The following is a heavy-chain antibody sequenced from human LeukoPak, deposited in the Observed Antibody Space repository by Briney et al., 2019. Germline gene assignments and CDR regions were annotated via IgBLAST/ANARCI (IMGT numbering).Heavy chain of an antibody. V-gene: IGHV3-23*01. CDR3: EKMVTGHNYFDP. J-gene: IGHJ5*02. CDR2: ISGSGGST. Sequence: PGESLRLSCAASGYTFSNYAMNWVRQAPGKGLDWVSAISGSGGSTDYANSVKGRFTISRDNSKNVLYLQMNSLRAEDTAIYYCEKMVTGHNYFDPWGQGTLVTVSS. D-gene: IGHD1-20*01. CDR1: GYTFSNYA.